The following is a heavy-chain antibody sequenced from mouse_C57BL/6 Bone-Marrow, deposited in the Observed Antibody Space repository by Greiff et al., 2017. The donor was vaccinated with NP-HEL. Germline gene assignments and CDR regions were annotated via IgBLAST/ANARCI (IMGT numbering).Heavy chain of an antibody. Sequence: EVQGVESGGGLVKPGGSLKLSCAASGFTFSDYGMHWVRQAPEKGLEWVAYISSGSSTIYYADTVKGRFTISRDNAKNTLFLLMTSLRSEDTAMYYCAKVSLRYWGQGTTLTVSS. V-gene: IGHV5-17*01. CDR1: GFTFSDYG. CDR3: AKVSLRY. D-gene: IGHD6-2*01. CDR2: ISSGSSTI. J-gene: IGHJ2*01.